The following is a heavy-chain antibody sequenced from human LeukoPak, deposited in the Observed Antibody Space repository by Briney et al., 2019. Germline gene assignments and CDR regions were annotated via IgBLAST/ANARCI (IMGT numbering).Heavy chain of an antibody. J-gene: IGHJ4*02. Sequence: PGRSLRLSCAASGFTFSSYGMHWVRQAPGKGLEWVAVISYDGSNKYYADSVKGRFTISRDDSKNTLYLQMNSLRAEDTAVYYCARDPRQYSSGWYYFDYWGQGTLVTVSS. D-gene: IGHD6-19*01. CDR3: ARDPRQYSSGWYYFDY. CDR2: ISYDGSNK. V-gene: IGHV3-30*03. CDR1: GFTFSSYG.